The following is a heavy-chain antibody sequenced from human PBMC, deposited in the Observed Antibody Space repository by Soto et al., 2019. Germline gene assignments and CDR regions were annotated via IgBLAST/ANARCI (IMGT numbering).Heavy chain of an antibody. V-gene: IGHV1-46*01. CDR1: GYTFTSYY. D-gene: IGHD4-17*01. J-gene: IGHJ4*02. CDR3: ARTTMTFYYFDF. CDR2: IEPSGGSR. Sequence: QVQLVQSGAEVKKPGASVKVSCKASGYTFTSYYMHWVRQAPGQGLEWMGVIEPSGGSRSYTQKFHGRVTMTRDTSTSTVYMELSSLRSEDTAVYYCARTTMTFYYFDFWGQGTLVTVSS.